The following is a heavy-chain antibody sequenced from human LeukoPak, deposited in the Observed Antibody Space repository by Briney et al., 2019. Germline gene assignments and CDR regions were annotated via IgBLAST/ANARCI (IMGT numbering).Heavy chain of an antibody. J-gene: IGHJ4*02. D-gene: IGHD6-13*01. V-gene: IGHV4-61*08. Sequence: PSETLSLTCSVSGDSITSRDYYWSWIRQPPGKGLEWIGYISYSGSTNYNPSLKSRPTMSVDTSKNQFSLKLSSVTAADTAVYYCAREVAAVAPFGYWGQGTLVTVSS. CDR1: GDSITSRDYY. CDR3: AREVAAVAPFGY. CDR2: ISYSGST.